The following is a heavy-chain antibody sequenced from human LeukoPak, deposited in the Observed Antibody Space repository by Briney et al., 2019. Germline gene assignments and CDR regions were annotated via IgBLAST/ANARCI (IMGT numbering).Heavy chain of an antibody. D-gene: IGHD2-2*01. CDR2: ISSTGNYI. CDR1: GFTFSSYS. Sequence: GGSLRLSCEASGFTFSSYSMNWVRQAPRKGLEWVSSISSTGNYIYYADSVKGRFTVSRDNTKKSLYLQMNSLRAEDTAVYYCARGGGYCSSTSCFYFDSWGQGTLVTVSS. J-gene: IGHJ4*02. V-gene: IGHV3-21*01. CDR3: ARGGGYCSSTSCFYFDS.